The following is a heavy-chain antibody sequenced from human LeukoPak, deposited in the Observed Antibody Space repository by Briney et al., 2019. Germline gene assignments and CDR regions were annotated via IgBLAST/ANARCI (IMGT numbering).Heavy chain of an antibody. CDR1: GFTFSSYG. J-gene: IGHJ3*02. CDR2: ISYDGSNK. CDR3: AKPFFGDTAMVTDAFDI. V-gene: IGHV3-30*18. D-gene: IGHD5-18*01. Sequence: GGSLRLSCAASGFTFSSYGMHWVRQAPGKGLEWVAVISYDGSNKYYADSVKGRFTISRDNSKNTLYLQMNSLRAEDTAVYYCAKPFFGDTAMVTDAFDIWGQGTMGTVSS.